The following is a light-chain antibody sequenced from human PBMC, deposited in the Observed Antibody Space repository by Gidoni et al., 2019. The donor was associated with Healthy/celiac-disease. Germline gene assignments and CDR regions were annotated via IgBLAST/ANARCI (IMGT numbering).Light chain of an antibody. V-gene: IGLV2-14*01. CDR3: SSYTISSTLV. J-gene: IGLJ1*01. Sequence: QSALTQPASVSGSPGQSITISCTGTSSDVGGYNYVSWYQQHPGEAPKLMIYKVRNRPAGVSNRFSGSKSGKTASLTISGLQAEDEADYYCSSYTISSTLVFGTGTKVTVL. CDR1: SSDVGGYNY. CDR2: KVR.